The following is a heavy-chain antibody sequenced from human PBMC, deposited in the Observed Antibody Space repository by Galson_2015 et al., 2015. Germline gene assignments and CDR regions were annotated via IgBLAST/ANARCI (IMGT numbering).Heavy chain of an antibody. D-gene: IGHD3-22*01. CDR3: ARDSYSSGYTGYYYGMDV. CDR1: GSTFSSYA. CDR2: IIPIFGTA. V-gene: IGHV1-69*13. Sequence: SVKVSCKASGSTFSSYAISWVRQAPGQGLEWMGGIIPIFGTANYAQKFQGRVTITADESTSTAYMELSSLRSEDTAVYYCARDSYSSGYTGYYYGMDVWGQGTTVTVSS. J-gene: IGHJ6*02.